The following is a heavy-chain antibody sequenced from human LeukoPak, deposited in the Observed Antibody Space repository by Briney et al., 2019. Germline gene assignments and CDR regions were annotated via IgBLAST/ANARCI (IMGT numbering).Heavy chain of an antibody. J-gene: IGHJ4*02. CDR2: INHSGST. CDR3: AIWKGKKTSYDILTGFRTLDY. Sequence: PSETLSLTCAVYGGSFSGYYWSWIRQPPGKGLEWIGEINHSGSTNYNPSLKSRVTISVDTSKNQFSLKLSSVTAADTAVYYCAIWKGKKTSYDILTGFRTLDYWGQGTLVTVSS. CDR1: GGSFSGYY. V-gene: IGHV4-34*01. D-gene: IGHD3-9*01.